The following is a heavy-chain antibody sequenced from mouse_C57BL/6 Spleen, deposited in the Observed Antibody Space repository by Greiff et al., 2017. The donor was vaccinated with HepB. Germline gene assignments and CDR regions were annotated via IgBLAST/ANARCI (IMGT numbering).Heavy chain of an antibody. CDR1: GYTFTSYW. CDR3: RVLRSYAMDY. CDR2: IHPNSGST. Sequence: QVQLQQSGAELVKPGASVKLSCKASGYTFTSYWMHWVKQRPGQGLEWIGMIHPNSGSTNYNEKFKSKATLTVDKSSSTAYMQLSSLTSEDSAVYYCRVLRSYAMDYWGQGTSVTVSS. D-gene: IGHD1-1*01. V-gene: IGHV1-64*01. J-gene: IGHJ4*01.